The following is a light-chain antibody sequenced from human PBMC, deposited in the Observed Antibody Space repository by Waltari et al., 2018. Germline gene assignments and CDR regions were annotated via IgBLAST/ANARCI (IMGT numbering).Light chain of an antibody. CDR3: QQYDIAPLT. V-gene: IGKV3-20*01. CDR1: LTVRTTY. CDR2: GAS. Sequence: EIVLTQSPGTLSLSPGERATLSCRASLTVRTTYLAWYQQKPGQAPTLLIYGASSRAAGIPDRFSGSGSGTDFSLTISSLEPEDFAVYYCQQYDIAPLTFGGGTKVEIK. J-gene: IGKJ4*01.